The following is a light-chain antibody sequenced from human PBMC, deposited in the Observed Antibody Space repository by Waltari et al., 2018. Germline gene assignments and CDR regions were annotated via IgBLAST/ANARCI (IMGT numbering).Light chain of an antibody. CDR2: AVS. CDR3: QQYGSPPYT. CDR1: QSVGSRY. V-gene: IGKV3-20*01. Sequence: EIVLTQSPGTLSLSPGERATLSCWASQSVGSRYLAWFQQKPGQAPRLLSYAVSSRATGIPDRFSGSGSGTDFTLTINRLEPEDSAVYYCQQYGSPPYTFGQGTKLEL. J-gene: IGKJ2*01.